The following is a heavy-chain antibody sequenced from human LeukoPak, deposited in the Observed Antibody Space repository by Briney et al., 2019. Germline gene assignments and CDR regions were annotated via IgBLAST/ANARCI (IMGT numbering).Heavy chain of an antibody. Sequence: SETLSLTCTVSGGSISSSSYYWGWIRQPPGKGLEWIGSIYYSGSTYYNPSLKSRVTISVDTSKNQFSLKLSSVTAADTAVYYCARSSYGSGRYGPQFDYWGQGTLVTVSS. CDR2: IYYSGST. D-gene: IGHD3-10*01. V-gene: IGHV4-39*07. J-gene: IGHJ4*02. CDR3: ARSSYGSGRYGPQFDY. CDR1: GGSISSSSYY.